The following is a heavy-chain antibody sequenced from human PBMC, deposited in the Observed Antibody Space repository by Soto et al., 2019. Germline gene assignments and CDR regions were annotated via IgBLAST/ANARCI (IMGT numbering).Heavy chain of an antibody. CDR2: IYWDDDK. J-gene: IGHJ4*02. CDR1: GFSLSTYGMG. CDR3: ARLTRGVYDLDRLWEKFDS. D-gene: IGHD5-12*01. V-gene: IGHV2-5*02. Sequence: QITVKESGLTLVKPTETLTLTCTFSGFSLSTYGMGVGWIRQPPGKALEWLALIYWDDDKRYSPSLRSRLTITKDATQNQVDLTMPSMDPVDTATYYCARLTRGVYDLDRLWEKFDSWGQGTLVTVSS.